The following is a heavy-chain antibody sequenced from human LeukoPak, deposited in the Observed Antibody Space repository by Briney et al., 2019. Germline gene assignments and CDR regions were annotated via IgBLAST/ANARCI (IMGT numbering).Heavy chain of an antibody. CDR1: GGSISSYY. J-gene: IGHJ5*02. V-gene: IGHV4-59*01. CDR3: ARRARVPGEFDP. CDR2: IYYSGST. D-gene: IGHD3-10*01. Sequence: PSETLSLTCTVSGGSISSYYWSWIRQPPGKGLEWIGYIYYSGSTNYNPSLKSRVTISVDTSKNQFSLKLSSVTAADTAVYYCARRARVPGEFDPWGQGTLVTVSS.